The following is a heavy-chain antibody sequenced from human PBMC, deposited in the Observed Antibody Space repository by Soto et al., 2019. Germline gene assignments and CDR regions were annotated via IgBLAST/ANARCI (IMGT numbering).Heavy chain of an antibody. V-gene: IGHV4-30-4*01. CDR3: ARDFRSYGLSHGFDY. CDR2: IYYSGST. Sequence: QVQLQESGPGLVKPSQTLSLTCTVSGGSITSGDYYWSWIRQPPGKGLEWIGYIYYSGSTYYNPSLQSRVTISVDTSKNQFSLNLSSVTAADTAVYYCARDFRSYGLSHGFDYWGQGTLVTVSS. J-gene: IGHJ4*02. CDR1: GGSITSGDYY. D-gene: IGHD5-18*01.